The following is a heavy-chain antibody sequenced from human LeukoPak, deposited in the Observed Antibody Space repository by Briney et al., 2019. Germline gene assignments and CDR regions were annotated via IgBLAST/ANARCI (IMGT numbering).Heavy chain of an antibody. Sequence: GASVKVSCKASGYTFTSYGISWVRQAPGQGLEWMGIINPSGGSTSYAQKFQGRVTMTRDTSTSTVYMELSSLRSEDTAVYYCARTAVAGVYYYYGMDVWGQGTTVTVSS. D-gene: IGHD6-19*01. CDR3: ARTAVAGVYYYYGMDV. J-gene: IGHJ6*02. CDR2: INPSGGST. CDR1: GYTFTSYG. V-gene: IGHV1-46*01.